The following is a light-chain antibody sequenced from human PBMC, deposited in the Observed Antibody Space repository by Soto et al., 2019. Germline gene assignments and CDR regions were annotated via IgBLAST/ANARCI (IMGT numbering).Light chain of an antibody. CDR3: QQYFSDPLT. CDR1: QGISSH. CDR2: TAS. Sequence: AIRMTQSPSSFPASTGDRVTITCRASQGISSHLAWYQVKPGKAHRLLIYTASYLERGVPSSFSGSGSGTDFTLNFISLKSEVLAFYYCQQYFSDPLTFGEGTKVEIK. V-gene: IGKV1-8*01. J-gene: IGKJ4*01.